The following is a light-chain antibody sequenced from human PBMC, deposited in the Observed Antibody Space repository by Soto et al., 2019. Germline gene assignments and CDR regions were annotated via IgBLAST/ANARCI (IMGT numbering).Light chain of an antibody. CDR3: HQSYSTPQT. Sequence: DIEMTRSPSSVSASGGDRGTITGRASKRIRSYLDWYQQKPGKAPNTLTYAASSLQSEVQSRFSGSGYGTDFTLTISSLQPEDFASYYCHQSYSTPQTFGQGTNVDSK. CDR1: KRIRSY. V-gene: IGKV1-39*01. CDR2: AAS. J-gene: IGKJ1*01.